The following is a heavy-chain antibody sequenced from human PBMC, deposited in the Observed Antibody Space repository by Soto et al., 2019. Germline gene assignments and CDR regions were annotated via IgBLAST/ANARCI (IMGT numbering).Heavy chain of an antibody. D-gene: IGHD5-12*01. J-gene: IGHJ5*02. V-gene: IGHV4-39*01. CDR2: IYYSGNT. CDR1: GGSISSSSYY. Sequence: PSETLSLTCTVSGGSISSSSYYWGWIRQPPGKGLEWIGNIYYSGNTYYNPSLKSRVTISVDTSKNQFSLQLSSVIAADTAVYYYERLRLRSGLCWFDPWGQGTLVTVYS. CDR3: ERLRLRSGLCWFDP.